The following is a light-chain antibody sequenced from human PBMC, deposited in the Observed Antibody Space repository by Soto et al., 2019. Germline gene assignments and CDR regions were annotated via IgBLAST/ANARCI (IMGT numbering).Light chain of an antibody. V-gene: IGKV3-11*01. CDR3: QQRSNLLFT. CDR1: QSVSSY. CDR2: DAS. Sequence: EIVLTQSPATLSLSPGERATLSCRASQSVSSYLAWYQQKPGQAPRLLIYDASNRATGIPARFSGSGSGTDFTRTISSLEPEDFAVYYGQQRSNLLFTFGPGTKVDIK. J-gene: IGKJ3*01.